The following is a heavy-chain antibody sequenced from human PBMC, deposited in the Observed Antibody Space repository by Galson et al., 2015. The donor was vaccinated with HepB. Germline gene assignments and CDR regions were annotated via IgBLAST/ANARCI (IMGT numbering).Heavy chain of an antibody. CDR1: GGTFSSYA. V-gene: IGHV1-69*10. J-gene: IGHJ3*02. CDR3: ARGGSYQGAFDI. D-gene: IGHD1-26*01. CDR2: IIPIFGIA. Sequence: SVKVSCKASGGTFSSYAISWVRQAPGQGLEWMGGIIPIFGIANYAQKFQGRVTITADKSTSTAYMELSSLRSEDTAVYYCARGGSYQGAFDIWGQGTMVTVSS.